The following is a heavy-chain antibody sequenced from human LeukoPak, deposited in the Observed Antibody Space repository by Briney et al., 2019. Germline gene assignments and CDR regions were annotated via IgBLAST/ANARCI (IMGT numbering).Heavy chain of an antibody. D-gene: IGHD2-21*02. CDR3: TKGGHDFNPFYW. CDR1: GSIFSTYA. CDR2: IKGGGGDP. Sequence: GGSLRLSCAASGSIFSTYAMGWVRQASGKGLEWVSSIKGGGGDPFYADSVKGRFTISRDNSKSTLFLQLNSLRAEDSAVYYCTKGGHDFNPFYWWGQGTLVTVSS. V-gene: IGHV3-23*01. J-gene: IGHJ4*02.